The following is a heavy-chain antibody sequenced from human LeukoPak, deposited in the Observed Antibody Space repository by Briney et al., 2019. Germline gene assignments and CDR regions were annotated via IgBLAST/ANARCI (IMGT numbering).Heavy chain of an antibody. J-gene: IGHJ4*02. V-gene: IGHV3-23*01. Sequence: GRSLRLSCAASGFTFSNYVMSWVRQAPGKGLEWVSGISGSGGSIYYADSVKGRFTISRDSSKNTLNLQMNSLRAEDTAVYYCAKHGDTAMWLDYWGQGTLVTVSS. D-gene: IGHD5-18*01. CDR1: GFTFSNYV. CDR3: AKHGDTAMWLDY. CDR2: ISGSGGSI.